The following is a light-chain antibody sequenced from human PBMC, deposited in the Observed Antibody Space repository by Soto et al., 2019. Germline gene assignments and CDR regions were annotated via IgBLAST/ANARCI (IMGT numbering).Light chain of an antibody. CDR3: QQYNNWPQWT. CDR1: QSVSSN. CDR2: AAS. V-gene: IGKV3-15*01. Sequence: EIVMTQSPSTLSVSPGERATLSCRASQSVSSNLAWYQQMPGQAPRLLIYAASTRATGIPARFSGSGSGTEFTLTISSLQSEDFAVYYCQQYNNWPQWTFGQGTKVDIK. J-gene: IGKJ1*01.